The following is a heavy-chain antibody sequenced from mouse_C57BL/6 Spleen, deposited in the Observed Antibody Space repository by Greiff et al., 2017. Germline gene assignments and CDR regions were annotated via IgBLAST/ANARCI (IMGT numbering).Heavy chain of an antibody. J-gene: IGHJ2*01. CDR1: GYTFTSYW. CDR3: ARKNGYYGGTFDY. Sequence: QVQLQQPGAELVKPGASVKMSCKASGYTFTSYWITWVKQRPGQGLEWIGDIYPGSGSTNYNEKFKSKATLTVDTSSSTAYMQLSSLTSEDSAVYYCARKNGYYGGTFDYWGQGTTLTVSS. V-gene: IGHV1-55*01. CDR2: IYPGSGST. D-gene: IGHD2-3*01.